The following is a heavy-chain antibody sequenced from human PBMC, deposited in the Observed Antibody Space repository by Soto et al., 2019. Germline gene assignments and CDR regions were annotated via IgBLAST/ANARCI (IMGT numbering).Heavy chain of an antibody. CDR3: AHRGNYGDYVVY. CDR2: IYWDDDK. D-gene: IGHD4-17*01. CDR1: GFSLSTSGVG. Sequence: QITLKESGPTLVKPTQPLTLTCTFSGFSLSTSGVGVGWIRQPPGKALEWLALIYWDDDKRYSPSLKSRLTITKDTSKNQVVLTMTNMDPVDTATYYCAHRGNYGDYVVYWGQGTLVTVSS. J-gene: IGHJ4*02. V-gene: IGHV2-5*02.